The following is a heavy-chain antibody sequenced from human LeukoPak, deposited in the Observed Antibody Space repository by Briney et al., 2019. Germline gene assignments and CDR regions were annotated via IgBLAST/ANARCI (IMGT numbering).Heavy chain of an antibody. CDR2: IYYSGST. CDR1: GGSISSYY. CDR3: ARVSDSTYYFDY. Sequence: SETLSLTCTVSGGSISSYYWSWIRQPPWKGLEWIGYIYYSGSTNYNPSLKSRVTISVDTSKNQFSLKLSSVTAADTAVYYCARVSDSTYYFDYWGQGTLVTVSS. V-gene: IGHV4-59*12. D-gene: IGHD2/OR15-2a*01. J-gene: IGHJ4*02.